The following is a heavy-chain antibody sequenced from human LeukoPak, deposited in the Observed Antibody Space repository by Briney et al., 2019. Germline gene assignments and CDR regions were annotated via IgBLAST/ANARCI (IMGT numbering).Heavy chain of an antibody. J-gene: IGHJ4*02. CDR1: GFIFSIYA. CDR3: AKADHDFWSGYYDY. CDR2: IDAGSTRT. Sequence: GGSLRLSCAASGFIFSIYAMSWVRQAPGKGLEWVSSIDAGSTRTFYADSVQGRFTISRDNSKNTLYLQMNSLRAEDTAVYYCAKADHDFWSGYYDYWGQGTLVTVSS. V-gene: IGHV3-23*01. D-gene: IGHD3-3*01.